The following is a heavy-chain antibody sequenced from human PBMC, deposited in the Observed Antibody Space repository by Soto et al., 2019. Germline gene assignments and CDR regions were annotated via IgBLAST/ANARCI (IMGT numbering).Heavy chain of an antibody. D-gene: IGHD5-12*01. CDR2: ISYDGSNK. V-gene: IGHV3-30-3*01. CDR1: GFTFSSYA. CDR3: ARESDIVATNPTFDY. J-gene: IGHJ4*02. Sequence: GGSLRLSCAASGFTFSSYAMHWVRQAPGKGLEWVAVISYDGSNKYYADSVKGRFTISRDNSKNTPYLQMNSLRAEDTAVYYCARESDIVATNPTFDYWGQGTLVTVSS.